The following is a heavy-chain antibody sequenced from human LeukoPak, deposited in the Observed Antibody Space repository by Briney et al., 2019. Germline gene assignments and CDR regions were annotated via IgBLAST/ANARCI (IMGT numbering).Heavy chain of an antibody. V-gene: IGHV1-2*04. CDR1: GYTFTGYY. Sequence: ASVKVSCKASGYTFTGYYMHWVRQAPGQGLEWMGWINPNSGGTNYAQKFQGWVTMTRDTSISTAYMELSRLRSDGTAVYYCARASVWGGYYGMDVWGKGTTVTVSS. J-gene: IGHJ6*04. D-gene: IGHD3-16*01. CDR3: ARASVWGGYYGMDV. CDR2: INPNSGGT.